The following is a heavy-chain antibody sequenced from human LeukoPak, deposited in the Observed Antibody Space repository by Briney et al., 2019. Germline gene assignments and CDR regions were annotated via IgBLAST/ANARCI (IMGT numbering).Heavy chain of an antibody. V-gene: IGHV1-69*13. CDR3: ARGLDSFDAFDI. J-gene: IGHJ3*02. CDR1: GGTFSSYA. Sequence: SVRVSCKASGGTFSSYAISWVRQAPGQGLEWMGGIIPIFGTANYAQKFQGRVTITADESTSTAYMELSSLRSEDTAVYYCARGLDSFDAFDIWGQGTMVTVSS. D-gene: IGHD2-15*01. CDR2: IIPIFGTA.